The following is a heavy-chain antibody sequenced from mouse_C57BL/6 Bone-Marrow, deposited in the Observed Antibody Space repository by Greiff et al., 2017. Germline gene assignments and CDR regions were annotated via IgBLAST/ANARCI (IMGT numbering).Heavy chain of an antibody. V-gene: IGHV1-15*01. J-gene: IGHJ1*03. CDR1: GYTFTDYE. CDR3: IYRSYWYFDV. CDR2: IDPETGGT. Sequence: QVQLQQSGAELVRPGASVTLSCKASGYTFTDYEMHWVKQTPVHGLEWIGAIDPETGGTAYNQKFKGKAILTADKSSSTAYMELRSLTSEDSAVYYCIYRSYWYFDVWGTGTTVTVSS.